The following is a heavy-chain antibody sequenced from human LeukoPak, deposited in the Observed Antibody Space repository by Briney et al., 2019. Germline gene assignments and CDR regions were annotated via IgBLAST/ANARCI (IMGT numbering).Heavy chain of an antibody. CDR1: GGSFSGYY. CDR2: IYYRGST. D-gene: IGHD4-17*01. J-gene: IGHJ4*02. Sequence: SETLSLTCAVYGGSFSGYYWSWIRQHPGKGLEWIGYIYYRGSTYYNPSLKSRVTISVDTSKNQFSLKLSSVTAADTAVYYCARAVTMYYFDYWGQGTLVTVSS. CDR3: ARAVTMYYFDY. V-gene: IGHV4-31*11.